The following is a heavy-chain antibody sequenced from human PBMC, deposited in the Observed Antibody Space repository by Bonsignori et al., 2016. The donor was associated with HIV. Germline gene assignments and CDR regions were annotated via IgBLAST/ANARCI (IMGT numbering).Heavy chain of an antibody. CDR3: ARNFGRKDYFDY. J-gene: IGHJ4*02. V-gene: IGHV5-51*01. Sequence: VRQMPGKGLEWMGIIFPFDSDARYNPSFQGQVTISVDKSINTAYVQWDNLQASDTAIYYCARNFGRKDYFDYWGQGTQVTVSS. D-gene: IGHD3-10*01. CDR2: IFPFDSDA.